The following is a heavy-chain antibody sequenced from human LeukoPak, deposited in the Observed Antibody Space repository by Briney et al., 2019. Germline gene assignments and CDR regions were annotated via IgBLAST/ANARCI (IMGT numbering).Heavy chain of an antibody. D-gene: IGHD1-14*01. V-gene: IGHV3-74*01. CDR2: TDGSNT. CDR3: ARDDYNRL. Sequence: PGGSLRLSCSASGFSIGESWMHWVRQAPGRGLVWVSRTDGSNTFFADSVKGRFSVSMDNAQNTLYLQMHSLRAEDTAVYYCARDDYNRLWGQGTLVTVSS. J-gene: IGHJ4*02. CDR1: GFSIGESW.